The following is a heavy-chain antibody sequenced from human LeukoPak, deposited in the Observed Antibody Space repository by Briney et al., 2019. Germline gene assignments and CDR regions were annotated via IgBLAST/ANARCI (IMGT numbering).Heavy chain of an antibody. J-gene: IGHJ4*02. CDR3: ARGHCSSTSCSNFDY. Sequence: PGRSLRLSCAASGFTFSSYAMHWVRQAPGKELEWVAVISYDGSNKYYADSVKGRFTISRDNSKNTLYLQMNSLRAEDTAVYYCARGHCSSTSCSNFDYWGQGTLVTVSS. CDR2: ISYDGSNK. V-gene: IGHV3-30*04. D-gene: IGHD2-2*01. CDR1: GFTFSSYA.